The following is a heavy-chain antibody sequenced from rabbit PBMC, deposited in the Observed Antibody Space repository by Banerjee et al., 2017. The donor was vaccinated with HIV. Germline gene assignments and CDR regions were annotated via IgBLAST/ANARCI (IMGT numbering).Heavy chain of an antibody. J-gene: IGHJ4*01. D-gene: IGHD6-1*01. Sequence: SLEESGGDLVKPEGSLTLTCTASGFSFSSDYDMCWVRQAPGKGLEWIACINTSSGNTVYASWAKGRFTISKTSSTTVTLQMTSLTAADTATYFCVREIAGSNGYSYAYDLNLWGQGTLVTVS. CDR1: GFSFSSDYD. V-gene: IGHV1S40*01. CDR2: INTSSGNT. CDR3: VREIAGSNGYSYAYDLNL.